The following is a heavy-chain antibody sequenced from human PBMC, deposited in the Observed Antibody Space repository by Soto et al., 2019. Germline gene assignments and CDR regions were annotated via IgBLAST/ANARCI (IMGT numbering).Heavy chain of an antibody. J-gene: IGHJ6*02. Sequence: GESLKISCKGSGYSFTSYWIGWVRQMPGKGLEWMGIIYPGDSDTRYSPSFQGQVTISADKSISTAYLQWSSLKASDTAMYYCARLGCSSTSCSYYYCGMDVWGQGTTVTVSS. D-gene: IGHD2-2*01. CDR1: GYSFTSYW. V-gene: IGHV5-51*01. CDR3: ARLGCSSTSCSYYYCGMDV. CDR2: IYPGDSDT.